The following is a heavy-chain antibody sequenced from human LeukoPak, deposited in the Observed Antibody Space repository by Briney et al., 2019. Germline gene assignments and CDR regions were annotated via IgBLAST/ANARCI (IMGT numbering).Heavy chain of an antibody. CDR2: IYYSGST. CDR3: ARANYYGSGPETFDI. J-gene: IGHJ3*02. D-gene: IGHD3-10*01. CDR1: GGSVSTYY. Sequence: PSETLSLTCSVSGGSVSTYYWTWIRQPPGKGLEWIGYIYYSGSTNYNPSLKSRVTISVDTSKNQFSLNLSSVTATDTAVYYCARANYYGSGPETFDIWGQGTMVTVSS. V-gene: IGHV4-59*02.